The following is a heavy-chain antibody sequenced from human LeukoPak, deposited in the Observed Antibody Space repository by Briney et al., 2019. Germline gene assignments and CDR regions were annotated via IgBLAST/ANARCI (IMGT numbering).Heavy chain of an antibody. CDR2: IYYSGST. Sequence: PSETLSLTCTVSGGSISSGGYYWSWIRQHPGKGLEWIGYIYYSGSTYYNPSLKSRVTISVDTSKNQFSLKLSSVTAADTAVYYCAKDPRYYYDSELPSWGQGTLVTVSS. CDR1: GGSISSGGYY. V-gene: IGHV4-31*03. CDR3: AKDPRYYYDSELPS. D-gene: IGHD3-22*01. J-gene: IGHJ4*02.